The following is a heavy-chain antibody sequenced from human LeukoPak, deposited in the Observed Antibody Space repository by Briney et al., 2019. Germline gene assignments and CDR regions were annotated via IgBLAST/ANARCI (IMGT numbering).Heavy chain of an antibody. D-gene: IGHD4-11*01. V-gene: IGHV3-7*01. CDR2: IKQDGSEK. CDR3: ARDYSNRFDY. CDR1: GFTFSSYW. Sequence: PGGSLGLSCAASGFTFSSYWMTWVRQAPGKGLEWVANIKQDGSEKYYVDSVKGRFTISRDNAKHSLYLQMNSLRAEDTAVYYCARDYSNRFDYWGQGTLVTVSS. J-gene: IGHJ4*02.